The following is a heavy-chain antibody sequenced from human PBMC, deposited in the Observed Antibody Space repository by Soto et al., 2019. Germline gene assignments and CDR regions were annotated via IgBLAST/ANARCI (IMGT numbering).Heavy chain of an antibody. CDR1: GFTFTNYV. CDR3: TREDY. J-gene: IGHJ4*02. CDR2: ISAGNGNT. Sequence: QVQFVQSGTEVKKPGASVKVSCKTSGFTFTNYVIHWGRQAPGRSLEWMGWISAGNGNTQYSQKFQGRATITRDTSATTAYMELSSLTYEDTAVYYCTREDYWGPGTVVTVSS. V-gene: IGHV1-3*01.